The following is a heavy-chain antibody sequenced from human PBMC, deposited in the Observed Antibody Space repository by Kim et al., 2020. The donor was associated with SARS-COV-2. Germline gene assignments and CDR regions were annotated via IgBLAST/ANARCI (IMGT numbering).Heavy chain of an antibody. J-gene: IGHJ3*02. CDR1: GFTFSSYG. V-gene: IGHV3-30*03. D-gene: IGHD4-4*01. CDR2: ISYDGSNK. CDR3: AIYSIHDAFDI. Sequence: GGSLRLSCAASGFTFSSYGMNWVRQAPGKGMEWVAVISYDGSNKYYADSVKGRFTISRDNSKNTLYLQMNSLRAEDRAVYYCAIYSIHDAFDIWGQGTMVTVSS.